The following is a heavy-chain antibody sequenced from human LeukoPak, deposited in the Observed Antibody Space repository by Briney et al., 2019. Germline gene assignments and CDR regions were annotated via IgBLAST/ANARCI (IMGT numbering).Heavy chain of an antibody. J-gene: IGHJ3*02. V-gene: IGHV3-21*01. CDR1: GFMFNSYT. CDR3: ARGHGAHRDVFDI. Sequence: GGSLRLSCAASGFMFNSYTMHWVRQAPGKGLEWVSVIRSDSTYISYADSLRGRFTISRDNVQKSLYLQMTNLRAEDTAVYYCARGHGAHRDVFDIWGQGTLVTVSS. CDR2: IRSDSTYI. D-gene: IGHD4-17*01.